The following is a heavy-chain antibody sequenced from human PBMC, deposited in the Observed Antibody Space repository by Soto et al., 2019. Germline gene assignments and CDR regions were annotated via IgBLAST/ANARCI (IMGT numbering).Heavy chain of an antibody. Sequence: SVQVSFKKSCYTFSNYAISWVRQTPGQGLEWMGWVSPYNGISNYTQKFQGRVTMNPDTSTATAHMELTSLRSNDTAMYYCASGISLIMAAPDYWGQGTLVTVSS. V-gene: IGHV1-18*04. CDR2: VSPYNGIS. CDR3: ASGISLIMAAPDY. J-gene: IGHJ4*02. CDR1: CYTFSNYA. D-gene: IGHD3-22*01.